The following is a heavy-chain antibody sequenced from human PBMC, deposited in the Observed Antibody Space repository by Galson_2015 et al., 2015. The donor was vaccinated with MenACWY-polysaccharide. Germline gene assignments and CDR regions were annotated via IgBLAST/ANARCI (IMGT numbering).Heavy chain of an antibody. CDR3: ARAIAVAGQRRDFDL. CDR2: INYSEST. CDR1: VGSTSSYY. Sequence: ETLSLTCTVSVGSTSSYYWNWIRQPPGKGLEWVGYINYSESTNHNPSLKSRVTMSVDTSKNQFSLNLTSVTDADTAVYYCARAIAVAGQRRDFDLWGRGTLVTVSS. V-gene: IGHV4-59*01. J-gene: IGHJ2*01. D-gene: IGHD6-19*01.